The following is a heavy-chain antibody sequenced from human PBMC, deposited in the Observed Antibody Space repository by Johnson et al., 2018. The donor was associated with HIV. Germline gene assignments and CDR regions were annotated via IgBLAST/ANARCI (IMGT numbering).Heavy chain of an antibody. CDR3: LFGGYSYGLAFDI. J-gene: IGHJ3*02. V-gene: IGHV3-30-3*01. CDR1: GFTFSSYA. CDR2: LSYAGSNQ. Sequence: QMLLVESGGDVVQPGRSLRLSCTASGFTFSSYALHWVRQAPGKGLQWVAVLSYAGSNQFYADSVKGRFTIPRDNSKNTLYLKMNSLRAEDTAVYYCLFGGYSYGLAFDIWGQGTMVTVSS. D-gene: IGHD5-18*01.